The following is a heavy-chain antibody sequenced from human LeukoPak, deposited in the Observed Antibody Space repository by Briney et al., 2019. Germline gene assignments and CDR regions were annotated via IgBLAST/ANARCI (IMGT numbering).Heavy chain of an antibody. CDR2: IKQDGSEK. J-gene: IGHJ3*02. Sequence: GGSLRLSCAASGFTFSSYWMSWVRQAPGKGLEWVANIKQDGSEKYYVDSVKGRFTISRDNAKNSLYLQMNSLRAEDTAVYYCARYTESYPHDAFDIWGQGTMVTVSS. CDR3: ARYTESYPHDAFDI. V-gene: IGHV3-7*01. D-gene: IGHD1-26*01. CDR1: GFTFSSYW.